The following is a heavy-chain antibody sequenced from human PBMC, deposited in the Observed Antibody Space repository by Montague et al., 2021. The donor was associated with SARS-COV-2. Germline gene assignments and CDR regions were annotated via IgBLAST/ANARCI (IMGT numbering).Heavy chain of an antibody. V-gene: IGHV3-9*01. Sequence: SLRRSCAASGFTFDDYAMHWVRQAPGKGLECVSGISWDSGRRGYADSVKGRFTISRDDAKNSLYLQMTSLRTEDTAFYYCAKDIAGSYFSYDAFDTWGQGTMDTVSS. J-gene: IGHJ3*02. CDR2: ISWDSGRR. D-gene: IGHD1-26*01. CDR3: AKDIAGSYFSYDAFDT. CDR1: GFTFDDYA.